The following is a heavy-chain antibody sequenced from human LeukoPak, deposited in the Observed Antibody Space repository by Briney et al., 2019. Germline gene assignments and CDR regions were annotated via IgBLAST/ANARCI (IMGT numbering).Heavy chain of an antibody. CDR2: IYYTGYT. CDR1: GGSISSYY. D-gene: IGHD4-11*01. Sequence: SETLSLTCTVSGGSISSYYWSWIRQPPGKGLEWIGYIYYTGYTNYNPSLKSRVTISVGTSKKQFSLKLNSVTAADTAVYYCARHTVPYYFDYWGQGTLVTVSS. J-gene: IGHJ4*02. V-gene: IGHV4-59*01. CDR3: ARHTVPYYFDY.